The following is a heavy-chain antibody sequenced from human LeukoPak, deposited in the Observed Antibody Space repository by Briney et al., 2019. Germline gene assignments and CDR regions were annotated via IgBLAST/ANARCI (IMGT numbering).Heavy chain of an antibody. Sequence: PGGSLRLSCAASGFTSSNYAMSWVRQAPGKGLEWVSTISGSGGTIYYVDSVKGRFTISRDNSKNTLYLQMNSLRAEDTAVYYCAKARGDTAMVVFDYWGQGTLVTVSS. CDR1: GFTSSNYA. D-gene: IGHD5-18*01. V-gene: IGHV3-23*01. J-gene: IGHJ4*02. CDR2: ISGSGGTI. CDR3: AKARGDTAMVVFDY.